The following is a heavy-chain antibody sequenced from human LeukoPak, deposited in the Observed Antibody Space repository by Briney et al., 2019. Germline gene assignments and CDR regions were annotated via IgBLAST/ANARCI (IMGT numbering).Heavy chain of an antibody. Sequence: GGSLRLSCAASGFVFRNYFMSWVRQAPGKGLEWVAVISYDGSNKYFADSVKGRFTVSRDNPKSTLYLQMNSLRAEDTAVYYCAKSTTVTTQQRGYFDYWGQGSLVIVSA. J-gene: IGHJ4*02. CDR1: GFVFRNYF. CDR3: AKSTTVTTQQRGYFDY. D-gene: IGHD4-11*01. CDR2: ISYDGSNK. V-gene: IGHV3-30*18.